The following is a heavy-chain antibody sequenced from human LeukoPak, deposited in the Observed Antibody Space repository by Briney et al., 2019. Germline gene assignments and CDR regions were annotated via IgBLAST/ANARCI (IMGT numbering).Heavy chain of an antibody. D-gene: IGHD3-3*01. J-gene: IGHJ4*02. CDR2: IDPNTGGT. Sequence: ASVKVSCKASGYTFTNYYIYWVRQAPGQGLEWMGWIDPNTGGTNYAQKFQGRVTMTRETTISTAYMELTRLTSDDTAFYFCARGGSGLSYWGQGTLSPSPQ. CDR1: GYTFTNYY. V-gene: IGHV1-2*02. CDR3: ARGGSGLSY.